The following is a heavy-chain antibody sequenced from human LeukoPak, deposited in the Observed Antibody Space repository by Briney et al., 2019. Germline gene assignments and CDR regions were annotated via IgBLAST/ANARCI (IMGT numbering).Heavy chain of an antibody. CDR2: ISGSGGST. V-gene: IGHV3-23*01. CDR1: GFTFSSYG. J-gene: IGHJ3*02. CDR3: ARTLVVINDAFDI. Sequence: PGGSLRLSCAASGFTFSSYGMSWVRQAPGKGLEWVSAISGSGGSTYYADSVKGRFTISRDNSKNTLYLQMNSLRAEDTAVYYCARTLVVINDAFDIWGQGTMVTVSS. D-gene: IGHD3-22*01.